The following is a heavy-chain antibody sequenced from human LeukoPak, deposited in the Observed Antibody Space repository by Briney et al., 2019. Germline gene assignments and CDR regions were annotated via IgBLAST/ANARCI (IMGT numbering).Heavy chain of an antibody. Sequence: SETLSLTCTVSGGSISSYYWSWIRQPPGKGLEWIGYIYTSGSTNYNPSLKSRVTISVDTSKSQFSLSLSSVTAAGTAVYYCARRGDSSGYSSDYWGQGTLVTVSS. CDR1: GGSISSYY. J-gene: IGHJ4*02. V-gene: IGHV4-4*09. D-gene: IGHD3-22*01. CDR2: IYTSGST. CDR3: ARRGDSSGYSSDY.